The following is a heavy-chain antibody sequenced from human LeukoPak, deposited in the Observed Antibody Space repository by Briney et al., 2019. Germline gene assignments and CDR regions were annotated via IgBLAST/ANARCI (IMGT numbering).Heavy chain of an antibody. CDR2: ISGGGDNT. CDR1: GFTFSGNA. Sequence: GGSLRLSCAASGFTFSGNAMTWVRQAPGKGLEWVSAISGGGDNTYYADSVKGRFTISRDNSRTTLYLQMNSLGAEDTAVYYCANGPIYFAYWGQGTLVTVSS. V-gene: IGHV3-23*01. CDR3: ANGPIYFAY. J-gene: IGHJ4*02.